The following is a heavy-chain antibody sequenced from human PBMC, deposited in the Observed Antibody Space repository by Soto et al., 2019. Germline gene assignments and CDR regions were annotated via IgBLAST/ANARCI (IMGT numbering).Heavy chain of an antibody. J-gene: IGHJ4*02. D-gene: IGHD6-19*01. CDR2: NSGSGDST. V-gene: IGHV3-23*01. CDR3: AKERSSGWSVDY. Sequence: EVQLLESGGGLVQPGGSLRLSCAASGFTFSTYAMNWVRQAPGKGLEWVSGNSGSGDSTYYADSVKGRFTVSRDNSKNTLYLQMKSLRAEDTAVFYCAKERSSGWSVDYWGQGTRVTVSS. CDR1: GFTFSTYA.